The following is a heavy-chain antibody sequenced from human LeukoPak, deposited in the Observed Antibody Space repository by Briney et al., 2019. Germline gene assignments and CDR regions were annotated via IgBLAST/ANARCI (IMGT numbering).Heavy chain of an antibody. J-gene: IGHJ3*02. D-gene: IGHD2-2*03. CDR1: GGSVSSGSYY. CDR3: ARDRSSSGYCSSTSCYDDAFDI. Sequence: PSETLSLTCTVSGGSVSSGSYYWGWIRQPPGEGLEWIGYIYYSGSTNYNPSLKSRVTISVDTSKNQFSLKLSSVTAADTAVYYCARDRSSSGYCSSTSCYDDAFDIWGQGTMVTVSP. CDR2: IYYSGST. V-gene: IGHV4-61*01.